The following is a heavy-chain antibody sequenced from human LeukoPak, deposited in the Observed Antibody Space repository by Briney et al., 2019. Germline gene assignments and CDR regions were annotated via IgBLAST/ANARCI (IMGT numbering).Heavy chain of an antibody. CDR2: INERATII. CDR1: GFTFSNYW. V-gene: IGHV3-74*01. Sequence: TGGSLRLSCAASGFTFSNYWMHWVRQAPGKGLEWVSRINERATIISYADSVKGRFTISRENARNTLYLQMNSLTAEDTAVYYCVRDLISVWTPGDDFDHWGQGTLVTVSS. CDR3: VRDLISVWTPGDDFDH. D-gene: IGHD3-16*01. J-gene: IGHJ4*02.